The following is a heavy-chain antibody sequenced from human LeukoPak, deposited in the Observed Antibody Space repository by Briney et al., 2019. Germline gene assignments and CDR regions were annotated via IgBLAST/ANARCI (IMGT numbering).Heavy chain of an antibody. CDR1: GFTFSSYA. CDR2: ISYDGSNK. Sequence: PGGSLRLSCAASGFTFSSYAMHWVRQAPGKGLEWVAVISYDGSNKYYADSVKGRFTISRENSKNTLYLQMNSLRAEDTAVYYCARDRGSSWLINWFDPWGQGTLVTVSS. J-gene: IGHJ5*02. V-gene: IGHV3-30*01. CDR3: ARDRGSSWLINWFDP. D-gene: IGHD6-13*01.